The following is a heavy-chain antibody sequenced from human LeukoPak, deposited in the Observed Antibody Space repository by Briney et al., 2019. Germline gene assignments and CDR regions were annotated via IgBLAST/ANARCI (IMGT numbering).Heavy chain of an antibody. CDR2: ISAYNGST. CDR1: GYTFTSYG. Sequence: ASVKVSCKASGYTFTSYGISWVRQAPGQGLEWMGWISAYNGSTNYAQKLQGRVTMTTDTSTSTAYMELRSLRSDDTAVYYCASSENWYSSGWYPNDYWGQGTLVTVSS. CDR3: ASSENWYSSGWYPNDY. V-gene: IGHV1-18*01. J-gene: IGHJ4*02. D-gene: IGHD6-19*01.